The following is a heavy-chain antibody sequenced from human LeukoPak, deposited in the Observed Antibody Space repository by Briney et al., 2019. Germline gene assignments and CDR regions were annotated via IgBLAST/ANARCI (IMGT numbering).Heavy chain of an antibody. CDR2: IFHTGST. CDR3: ARELWFANAPGSWLDP. CDR1: GDSISSGTYS. Sequence: SQTLSLTCVVSGDSISSGTYSWSWIRQPPGKGLEWIGYIFHTGSTFYNPSLKSRVAISVDTSKNQFSLRLNSVTAADTAVYYCARELWFANAPGSWLDPWGQGTLVTVSS. V-gene: IGHV4-30-2*01. J-gene: IGHJ5*02. D-gene: IGHD3-10*01.